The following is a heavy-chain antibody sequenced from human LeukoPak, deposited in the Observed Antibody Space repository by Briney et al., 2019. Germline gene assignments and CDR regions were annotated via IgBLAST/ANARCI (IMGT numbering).Heavy chain of an antibody. CDR2: IWYDGSNK. J-gene: IGHJ4*02. CDR3: ARDRAMVVGSSWYYDY. Sequence: PGGSLRPSCAASGFTFSSYGMHWVRQAPGKGLEWVSLIWYDGSNKYYADSVKGRFTISRDNSKNTLNLQMSSLRAEDTALYYCARDRAMVVGSSWYYDYWGQGTLVTVSS. CDR1: GFTFSSYG. V-gene: IGHV3-33*01. D-gene: IGHD5-18*01.